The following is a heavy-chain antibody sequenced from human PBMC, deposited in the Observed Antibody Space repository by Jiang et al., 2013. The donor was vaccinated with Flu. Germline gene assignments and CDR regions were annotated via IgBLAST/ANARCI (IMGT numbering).Heavy chain of an antibody. CDR3: TRLIGYSGYDHY. CDR1: DYA. V-gene: IGHV3-49*03. Sequence: DYAMSWFRQAPGKGLEWVGFIRSKAYGGTTEYAASVKGRFTISRDDSKSIAYLQMNSLKTEDTAVYYCTRLIGYSGYDHYWGQGTLVTVSS. D-gene: IGHD5-12*01. CDR2: IRSKAYGGTT. J-gene: IGHJ4*02.